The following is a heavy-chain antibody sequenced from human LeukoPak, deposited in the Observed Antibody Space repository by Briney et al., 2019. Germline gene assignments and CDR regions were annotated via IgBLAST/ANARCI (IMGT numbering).Heavy chain of an antibody. D-gene: IGHD2-2*01. Sequence: SETLSLTCTVSGGSISSYYWSWIRQPPGKGLEWIGYIYYSGSTNYNPSLKSRVTISVDTSKNQFSLKLSSVTAADTAVYYCARAKYCSSTSCPGLFDPWGQGTLVTVSS. CDR2: IYYSGST. CDR1: GGSISSYY. J-gene: IGHJ5*02. V-gene: IGHV4-59*01. CDR3: ARAKYCSSTSCPGLFDP.